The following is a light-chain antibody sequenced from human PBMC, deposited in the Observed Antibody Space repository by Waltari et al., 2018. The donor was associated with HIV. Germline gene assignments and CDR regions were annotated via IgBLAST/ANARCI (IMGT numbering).Light chain of an antibody. J-gene: IGLJ2*01. V-gene: IGLV1-47*01. CDR2: RNR. CDR1: SPNIGRNY. CDR3: AAWDHSLSADVV. Sequence: QSVLTQPPSASGIPGQRVTISCSGSSPNIGRNYVYWYQQLPGTAPKLLIYRNRRRPAGVPDRFSGSKSGTPASLAISGLRSEDEADYYCAAWDHSLSADVVFGGGTKLTVL.